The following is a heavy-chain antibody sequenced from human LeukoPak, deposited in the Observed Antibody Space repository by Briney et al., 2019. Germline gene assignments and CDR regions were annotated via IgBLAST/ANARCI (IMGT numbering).Heavy chain of an antibody. CDR2: IIPIFGTA. D-gene: IGHD3-10*01. J-gene: IGHJ4*02. Sequence: GASVKVSCKASGGTFSSYAISWVRQAPGQGLEWMGGIIPIFGTANYAQKFQGRVTITADESTSTAYMELSSLRSEDTAVYYCARRRWFGGYYFDYWGQGTLVTVSS. CDR3: ARRRWFGGYYFDY. V-gene: IGHV1-69*13. CDR1: GGTFSSYA.